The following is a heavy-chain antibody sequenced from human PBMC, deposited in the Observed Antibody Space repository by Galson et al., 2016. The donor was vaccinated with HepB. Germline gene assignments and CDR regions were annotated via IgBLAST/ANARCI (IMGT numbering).Heavy chain of an antibody. J-gene: IGHJ4*02. CDR3: ARGCSTNCFFPDY. V-gene: IGHV3-48*02. Sequence: SLRLSCAASGFTFSSYSMSWVRQAPGKGLEWISYMSSTSSAIYYADSVEGRFTISRDNAENSLYLQMNSLRDEDTAVYYCARGCSTNCFFPDYWGQGTLVTVSS. D-gene: IGHD2-2*01. CDR1: GFTFSSYS. CDR2: MSSTSSAI.